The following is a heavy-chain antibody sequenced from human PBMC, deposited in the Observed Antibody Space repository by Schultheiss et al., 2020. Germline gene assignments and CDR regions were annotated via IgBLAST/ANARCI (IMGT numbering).Heavy chain of an antibody. J-gene: IGHJ3*02. D-gene: IGHD2-15*01. CDR1: GGSISSSSYY. CDR3: ARVRAIKCSGGSCHAFDI. Sequence: SATLSLTCTVSGGSISSSSYYWGWIRQPPGKGLEWIGYIYYSGSTNYNPSLKSRVTISVDTSKNQFSLKLSSVTAADTAVYYCARVRAIKCSGGSCHAFDIWGQGTMVTVSS. CDR2: IYYSGST. V-gene: IGHV4-61*05.